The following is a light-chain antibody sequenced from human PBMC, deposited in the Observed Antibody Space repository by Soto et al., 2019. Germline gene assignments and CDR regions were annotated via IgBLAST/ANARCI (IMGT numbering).Light chain of an antibody. CDR2: DAS. CDR1: QSISSW. V-gene: IGKV1-5*01. Sequence: GDRVTITCRASQSISSWLAWYQQKPGKAPKLLIYDASSLESGVPSRFSGSGSGTEFTLTISSLQPDDFATYYCQQSYSTPPTFGQGTKVEIK. J-gene: IGKJ1*01. CDR3: QQSYSTPPT.